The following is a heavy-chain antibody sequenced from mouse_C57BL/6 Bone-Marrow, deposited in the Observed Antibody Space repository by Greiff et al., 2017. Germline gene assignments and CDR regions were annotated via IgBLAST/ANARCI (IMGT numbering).Heavy chain of an antibody. CDR1: GYTFTSYW. V-gene: IGHV1-55*01. Sequence: QVHVKQPGAELVKPGASVKMSCKASGYTFTSYWITWVKQSPGQGLEWIGDIYPGSGSTNYNEKFKSKATLTVDTSSSTAYMQLSSLTSEDSAVYYCASFTTVVPYFDYWGQGTTLTVSS. J-gene: IGHJ2*01. CDR3: ASFTTVVPYFDY. D-gene: IGHD1-1*01. CDR2: IYPGSGST.